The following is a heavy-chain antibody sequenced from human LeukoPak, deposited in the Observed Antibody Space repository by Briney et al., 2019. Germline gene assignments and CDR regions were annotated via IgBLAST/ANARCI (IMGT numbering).Heavy chain of an antibody. D-gene: IGHD3-22*01. CDR3: AKDYDSSGPFDY. J-gene: IGHJ4*02. CDR2: ISGSGGRT. V-gene: IGHV3-23*01. CDR1: GHTFSRYP. Sequence: GGSLRLSCAASGHTFSRYPVSWVPQAPGKGLEGVSAISGSGGRTYYAHSVKGRFTISRDKSKNTLYLQMNSLRAEDTAVYYCAKDYDSSGPFDYWGQGTLVTVSS.